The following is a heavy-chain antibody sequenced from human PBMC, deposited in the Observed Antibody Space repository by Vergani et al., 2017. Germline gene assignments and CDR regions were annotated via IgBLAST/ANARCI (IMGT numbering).Heavy chain of an antibody. D-gene: IGHD3-22*01. CDR1: GFTFSSYS. CDR3: TRGWPIGIVVVSTVYFDY. CDR2: ISSSSSTI. J-gene: IGHJ4*02. Sequence: EVQLVESGGGLVQPGGSLRLSCAASGFTFSSYSMNWVRQAPGKGLEWVSYISSSSSTIYYADSVKGRFTISRDNAKNSLYLQMNSLRDEDTAVYYCTRGWPIGIVVVSTVYFDYWGQGTLVTVSS. V-gene: IGHV3-48*02.